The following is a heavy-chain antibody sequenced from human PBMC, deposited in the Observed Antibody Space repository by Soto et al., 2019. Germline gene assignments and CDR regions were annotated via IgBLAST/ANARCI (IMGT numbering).Heavy chain of an antibody. CDR2: ISGSGGST. Sequence: GGSLRLSCAASGFTFSSYAMSWVRQAPGKGLEWVSAISGSGGSTYYADSVKGRFTISRDNSKNTLYLQMNSLRAEDTAVYYCAKGFEEVRGANRYGMDVWGQGTTVTVSS. CDR3: AKGFEEVRGANRYGMDV. D-gene: IGHD3-10*01. CDR1: GFTFSSYA. V-gene: IGHV3-23*01. J-gene: IGHJ6*02.